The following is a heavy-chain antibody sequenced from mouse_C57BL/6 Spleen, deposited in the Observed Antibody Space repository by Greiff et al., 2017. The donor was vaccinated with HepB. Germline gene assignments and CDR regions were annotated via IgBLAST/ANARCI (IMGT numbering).Heavy chain of an antibody. CDR2: IWSGGST. J-gene: IGHJ1*03. V-gene: IGHV2-2*01. CDR1: GFSLTSYG. Sequence: VMLVESGPGLVQPSQSLSITCTVSGFSLTSYGVHWVRQSPGKGLEWLGVIWSGGSTDYNAAFISRLSISKDNSKSQVFFKMNSLQADDTAIYYCARTGDYDYDKYFDVWGTGTTVTVSS. D-gene: IGHD2-4*01. CDR3: ARTGDYDYDKYFDV.